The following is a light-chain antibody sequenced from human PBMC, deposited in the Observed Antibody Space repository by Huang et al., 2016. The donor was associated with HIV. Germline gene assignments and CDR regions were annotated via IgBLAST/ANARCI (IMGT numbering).Light chain of an antibody. V-gene: IGKV3-20*01. CDR2: GAT. CDR1: QRVSTDY. Sequence: ETVLTQSPGILSLSPGERATLSCRASQRVSTDYLAWYQQKPGQAPRLLIHGATVRAAGIPDRFSGSGSGTDFTLTINRLEPEDFALYYCQQYGNSPLTFGGGTEVEIK. CDR3: QQYGNSPLT. J-gene: IGKJ4*01.